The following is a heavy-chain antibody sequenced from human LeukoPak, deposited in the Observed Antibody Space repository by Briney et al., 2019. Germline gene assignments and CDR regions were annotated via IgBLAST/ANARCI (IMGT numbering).Heavy chain of an antibody. Sequence: PGGSLRLSCAASGFTFSSYEMNWVRQAPGKGLEWVSYISSSGGTIYYADSVKGRFTISRDNAKNSLYLQMNSLRAEDTAVYYCARDTYDILTGYYNGFDYWGQGTLVTVSS. CDR3: ARDTYDILTGYYNGFDY. V-gene: IGHV3-48*03. D-gene: IGHD3-9*01. J-gene: IGHJ4*02. CDR1: GFTFSSYE. CDR2: ISSSGGTI.